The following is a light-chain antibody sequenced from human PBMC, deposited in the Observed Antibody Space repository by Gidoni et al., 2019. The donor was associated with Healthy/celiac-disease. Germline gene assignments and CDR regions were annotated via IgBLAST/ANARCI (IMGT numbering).Light chain of an antibody. CDR2: DVR. CDR3: SSYTSSSTLEV. Sequence: QSALTQPASVSGSPGQSITLSCTGTSSDVGGYNYVSWYQQHPGKAPKLMIYDVRNRPSGVSNRFSGSKSGNTASLTISGLQAEDEADYYCSSYTSSSTLEVFGTGTKVTVL. CDR1: SSDVGGYNY. V-gene: IGLV2-14*01. J-gene: IGLJ1*01.